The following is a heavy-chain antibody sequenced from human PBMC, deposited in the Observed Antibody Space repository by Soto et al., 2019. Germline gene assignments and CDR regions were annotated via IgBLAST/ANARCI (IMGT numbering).Heavy chain of an antibody. Sequence: ASVKVSCKASGYTFNTYGINWVRQAPGQGLEWMGWISAYNGNTNYAEKVRGRVTMTTDTSTSTAYMELRSLRSDDTAVYYCAREALYSSGWYNSDYWGQGTRVTASS. CDR2: ISAYNGNT. CDR3: AREALYSSGWYNSDY. J-gene: IGHJ4*02. D-gene: IGHD6-13*01. V-gene: IGHV1-18*01. CDR1: GYTFNTYG.